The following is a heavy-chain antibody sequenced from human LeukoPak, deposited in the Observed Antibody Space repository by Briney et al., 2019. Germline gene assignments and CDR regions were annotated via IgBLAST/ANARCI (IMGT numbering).Heavy chain of an antibody. J-gene: IGHJ6*02. CDR3: ARGGHFGSGSYGNYYYYGMDV. V-gene: IGHV5-51*07. CDR2: IYPGDSDP. CDR1: GYTFITYW. D-gene: IGHD3-10*01. Sequence: GESLKISCKGSGYTFITYWIGWVHQMPGKGLEWMGIIYPGDSDPRYSPSFQGQVTISADKSISTAYLQWSSLKASDTAVYYCARGGHFGSGSYGNYYYYGMDVWGQGTTVTVSS.